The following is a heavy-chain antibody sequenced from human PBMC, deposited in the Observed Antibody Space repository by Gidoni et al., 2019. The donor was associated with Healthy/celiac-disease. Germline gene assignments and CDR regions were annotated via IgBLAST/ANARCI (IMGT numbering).Heavy chain of an antibody. CDR2: ISSSSSYI. Sequence: EVQLVESGGGLVKPGGSLRLSCAASGFTFSSYSMNWVRQAPGKGLDWVSSISSSSSYIYYADSVKGRFTISRDNAKNSLYLQMNSLRAEDTAVYYCARASRVGAFDPWGQGTLVTDSS. D-gene: IGHD2-15*01. CDR3: ARASRVGAFDP. CDR1: GFTFSSYS. V-gene: IGHV3-21*01. J-gene: IGHJ5*02.